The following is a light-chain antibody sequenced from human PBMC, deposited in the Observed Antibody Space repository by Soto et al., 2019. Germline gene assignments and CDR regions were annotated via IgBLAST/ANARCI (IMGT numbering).Light chain of an antibody. CDR1: SSDVGGYNY. CDR2: DVT. Sequence: QSALTQPPSVSGSPGQSITISCTGTSSDVGGYNYVSWYQQHPVKAPKLMIYDVTNRPSGVSDRFSGSKSGNTASLTISGLPDEDEDDYYCSSYTSSSTPYVFGPGTKLTVL. J-gene: IGLJ1*01. V-gene: IGLV2-14*01. CDR3: SSYTSSSTPYV.